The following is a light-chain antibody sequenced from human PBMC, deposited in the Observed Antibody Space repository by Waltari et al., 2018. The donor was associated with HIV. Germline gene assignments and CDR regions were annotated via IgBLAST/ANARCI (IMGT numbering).Light chain of an antibody. Sequence: QSALTQPPSASGSPGQSVTISCTGTSSDVGGYNYVSWYQQHPGKAPKLMIYEVSKRPSGVSNRFSGSKSGNTASLTISGLQAEDEADYYCCSYAGSSTLVFGGGTKLTVL. J-gene: IGLJ2*01. CDR2: EVS. V-gene: IGLV2-23*02. CDR3: CSYAGSSTLV. CDR1: SSDVGGYNY.